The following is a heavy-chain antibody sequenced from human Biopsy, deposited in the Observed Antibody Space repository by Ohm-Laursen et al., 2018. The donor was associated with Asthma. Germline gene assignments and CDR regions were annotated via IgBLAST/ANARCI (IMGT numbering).Heavy chain of an antibody. J-gene: IGHJ6*02. V-gene: IGHV1-69*13. Sequence: SAKVSCKTSGYTFNSAGITWVRQAPGQGLEWMGGIIPMFGTTNYAQKFQGRVTITADESTSTAYMELSSLRSDDTAVYYCASPTYCSGSSCINNYYYALDVWGQGTTVTVSS. CDR2: IIPMFGTT. CDR1: GYTFNSAG. CDR3: ASPTYCSGSSCINNYYYALDV. D-gene: IGHD2-15*01.